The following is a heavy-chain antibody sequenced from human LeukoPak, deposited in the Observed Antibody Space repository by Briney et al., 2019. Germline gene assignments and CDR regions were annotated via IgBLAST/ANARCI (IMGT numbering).Heavy chain of an antibody. V-gene: IGHV1-69*16. J-gene: IGHJ6*03. CDR2: IIPILGTA. CDR1: GGTFSSYT. Sequence: ASVEVSCKASGGTFSSYTISWVRQAPGQGLEWMGRIIPILGTANYAQKFQGRVTITTDESTSTAYMELSSLRSEDTAVYYCARGVDYMDVWGKGTTVTVSS. CDR3: ARGVDYMDV. D-gene: IGHD2-15*01.